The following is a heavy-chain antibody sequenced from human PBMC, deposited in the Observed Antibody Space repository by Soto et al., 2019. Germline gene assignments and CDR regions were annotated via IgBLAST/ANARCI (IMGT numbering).Heavy chain of an antibody. J-gene: IGHJ5*02. CDR3: AYYFYGHYEGNWFDP. CDR1: GFSLSTSGVG. Sequence: QITLKESGPTLVKPTQTLTLTCTFSGFSLSTSGVGVGWIRQPPGKALEWLALIYWDDDKRYSPSLKSRLTITKDTSKNHVVLTMTNMHPVDTSTYYCAYYFYGHYEGNWFDPWGQGTLVTVSS. CDR2: IYWDDDK. D-gene: IGHD4-17*01. V-gene: IGHV2-5*02.